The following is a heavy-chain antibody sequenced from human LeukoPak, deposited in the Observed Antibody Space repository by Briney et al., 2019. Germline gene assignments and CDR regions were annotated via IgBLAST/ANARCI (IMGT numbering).Heavy chain of an antibody. CDR2: ISAYNGNT. J-gene: IGHJ4*02. CDR1: GYTFTGYY. CDR3: ARDAMLGYCSGGSCYPLDY. D-gene: IGHD2-15*01. Sequence: GASVKVSCKASGYTFTGYYMHWVRQAPGQGLEWMGWISAYNGNTNYAQKLQGRVTMTTDTSTSTAYMELRSLRSDDTAVYYCARDAMLGYCSGGSCYPLDYWGQGTLVTVSS. V-gene: IGHV1-18*04.